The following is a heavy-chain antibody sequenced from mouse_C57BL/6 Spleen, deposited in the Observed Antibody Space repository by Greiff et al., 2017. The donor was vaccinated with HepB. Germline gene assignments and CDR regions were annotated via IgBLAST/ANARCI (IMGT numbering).Heavy chain of an antibody. CDR1: GYTFTSYW. V-gene: IGHV1-69*01. CDR2: IDPSDSYT. D-gene: IGHD4-1*01. CDR3: ARWGTGNFDY. Sequence: VQLQQPGAELVMPGASVKLSCKASGYTFTSYWMHWVKQRPGQGLEWIGEIDPSDSYTNYNQKFKGKSTLTVDKSSSTAYMQLSSLTSEDSAVYYCARWGTGNFDYWGQGTTLTVSS. J-gene: IGHJ2*01.